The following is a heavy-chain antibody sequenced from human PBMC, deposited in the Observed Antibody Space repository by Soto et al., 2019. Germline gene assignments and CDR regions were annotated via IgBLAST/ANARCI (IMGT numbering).Heavy chain of an antibody. D-gene: IGHD1-26*01. J-gene: IGHJ3*02. CDR1: GFTFSSYS. Sequence: GWSLRLSCAASGFTFSSYSMNWVRQAPGKGLEWVSSISYSSSFINYADSVKGRFTISRDNAKNSLYLQMNSLRAEDTAVYYCARPVGGTCLPDPLVIWGQGPMVTVSS. CDR2: ISYSSSFI. CDR3: ARPVGGTCLPDPLVI. V-gene: IGHV3-21*01.